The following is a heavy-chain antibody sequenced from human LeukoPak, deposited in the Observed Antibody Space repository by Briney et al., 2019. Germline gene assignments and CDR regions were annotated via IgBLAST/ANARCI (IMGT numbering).Heavy chain of an antibody. CDR3: ARYLRSNWFDP. J-gene: IGHJ5*02. V-gene: IGHV4-4*07. CDR2: MYIGGST. Sequence: SETLSLTCTVSGGSISSYYWSWFRQPPGKGLEWIGRMYIGGSTSYNPSLKSRVTMSVDTSKNQFSLNLSSVTAADTAVYYCARYLRSNWFDPWGQGTLVTVSS. CDR1: GGSISSYY.